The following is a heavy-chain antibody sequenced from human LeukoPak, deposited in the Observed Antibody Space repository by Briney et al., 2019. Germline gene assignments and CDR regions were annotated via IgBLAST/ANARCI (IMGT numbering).Heavy chain of an antibody. D-gene: IGHD4-23*01. CDR3: ARGRPHGNDY. Sequence: GGSLRLSCAGSGFTFNNYAMSWVRQAPGKGLVWVSRIASDGSSTTYADSVKGRFSISRDNAKNTLYLQMNSLRVEDTAVYYCARGRPHGNDYWGQGTLVTVSS. CDR2: IASDGSST. J-gene: IGHJ4*02. CDR1: GFTFNNYA. V-gene: IGHV3-74*01.